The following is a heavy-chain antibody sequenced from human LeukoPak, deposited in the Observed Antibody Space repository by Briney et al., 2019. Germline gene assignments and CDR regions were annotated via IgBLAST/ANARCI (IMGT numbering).Heavy chain of an antibody. CDR2: MYASGST. V-gene: IGHV4-4*07. Sequence: PSETLCLTCTVSGGSISNYYWSWIRQPAGKGLEWLGRMYASGSTRYNPSLQSRGTMSADTSKNQLSLRLSPVTAADTAVYYCARDQSGYGGHNNDAFDIWGQGTMVTVSS. CDR3: ARDQSGYGGHNNDAFDI. J-gene: IGHJ3*02. CDR1: GGSISNYY. D-gene: IGHD2-2*03.